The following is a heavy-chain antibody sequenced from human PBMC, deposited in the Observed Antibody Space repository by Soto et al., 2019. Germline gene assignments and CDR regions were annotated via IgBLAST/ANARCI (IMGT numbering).Heavy chain of an antibody. CDR1: GNNVSSNGAA. CDR2: TYYRSTRWYN. D-gene: IGHD2-8*02. J-gene: IGHJ6*04. Sequence: SQTLSLTCAISGNNVSSNGAAWNWIRQSPSRGLEWLGRTYYRSTRWYNDYAVSVKSRITVNPDTSKNQFSLHLNSVTPEDTAVYYCAGSSWHHWYLQDVWNRGTTDIGSS. V-gene: IGHV6-1*01. CDR3: AGSSWHHWYLQDV.